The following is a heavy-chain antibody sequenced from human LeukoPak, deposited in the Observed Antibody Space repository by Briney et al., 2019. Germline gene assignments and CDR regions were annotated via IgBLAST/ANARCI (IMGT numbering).Heavy chain of an antibody. D-gene: IGHD4/OR15-4a*01. CDR2: IYHSGST. Sequence: SETLSLTCTVSGGSLSTYYWTWIRQPPGKALEWIGNIYHSGSTNYNPSLKSQVTMPVHTSKNPFSLKLTSVTAADTAVYYFARLGSERGQTYGAPDYWGQGILVAVSS. CDR1: GGSLSTYY. CDR3: ARLGSERGQTYGAPDY. J-gene: IGHJ4*02. V-gene: IGHV4-59*08.